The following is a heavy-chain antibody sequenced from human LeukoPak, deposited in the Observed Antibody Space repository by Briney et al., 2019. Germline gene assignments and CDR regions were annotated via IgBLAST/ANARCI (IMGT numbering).Heavy chain of an antibody. CDR3: ARSNYGDYVDY. V-gene: IGHV4-30-2*01. J-gene: IGHJ4*02. D-gene: IGHD4-17*01. CDR2: IYHSGST. Sequence: LRLSCAASGFTLSSYAMSWVRQAPGKGLEWIGYIYHSGSTYYNPSLKSRVTISVDRSKNQFSLKLSSVTAADTAVYYCARSNYGDYVDYWGQGTLVTVSS. CDR1: GFTLSSYA.